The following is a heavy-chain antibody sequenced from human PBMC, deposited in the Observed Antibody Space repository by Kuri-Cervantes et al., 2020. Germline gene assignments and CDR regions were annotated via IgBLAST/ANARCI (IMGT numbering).Heavy chain of an antibody. CDR3: AIDPIAVAGPQTPTFDY. Sequence: SVKVSCKASGGTFNNYAISWVRQAPGQGLEWMGGIIPIFGRINYAQKFQGRVTITADESTNTVDMELSSLRSEDTAVYYCAIDPIAVAGPQTPTFDYWGQGTLVTVSS. CDR2: IIPIFGRI. CDR1: GGTFNNYA. V-gene: IGHV1-69*13. J-gene: IGHJ4*02. D-gene: IGHD6-19*01.